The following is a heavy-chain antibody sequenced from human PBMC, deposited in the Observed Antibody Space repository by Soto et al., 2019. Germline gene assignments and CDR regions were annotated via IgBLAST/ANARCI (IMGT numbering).Heavy chain of an antibody. CDR1: GYTLTELS. V-gene: IGHV1-24*01. Sequence: ASVKVSCKVSGYTLTELSMHWVRQAPGKGLEWVGGFDPEDGETIYAQKFQGRVTMTEDTSTDTAYMELSSLRSEDTAVYYCAKIRNYYDSSGYNARSYYFDYWGQGTLVTVSS. D-gene: IGHD3-22*01. J-gene: IGHJ4*02. CDR2: FDPEDGET. CDR3: AKIRNYYDSSGYNARSYYFDY.